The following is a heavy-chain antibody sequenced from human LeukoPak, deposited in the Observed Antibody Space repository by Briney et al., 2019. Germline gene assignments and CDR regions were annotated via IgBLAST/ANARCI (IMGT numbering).Heavy chain of an antibody. J-gene: IGHJ4*02. CDR3: AKDRRAGSYDY. CDR1: GFTFSRNG. V-gene: IGHV3-23*01. Sequence: PGGTLRLSCAASGFTFSRNGMTWVRQAPGKGLEWVSAISGSGGSTYYADSVKGRLTISRDNSKNTLYLQMNSLRAEDTAVYYCAKDRRAGSYDYWGQGTLVTVSS. D-gene: IGHD3-10*01. CDR2: ISGSGGST.